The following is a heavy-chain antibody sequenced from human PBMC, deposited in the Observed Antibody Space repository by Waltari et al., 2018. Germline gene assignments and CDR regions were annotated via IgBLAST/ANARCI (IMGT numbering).Heavy chain of an antibody. CDR3: ARLGITIFGVVSRNWFDP. CDR2: IKQDGSEK. Sequence: EVQLVESGGGLVQPGGSLRLSCAASGFTFSSYWMSWVRQAPGKGLEWVANIKQDGSEKYYVDSGNGRFTISRDNAKNSLYLQMNSLRAEDTAVYYCARLGITIFGVVSRNWFDPWGQGTLVTVSS. V-gene: IGHV3-7*01. J-gene: IGHJ5*02. D-gene: IGHD3-3*01. CDR1: GFTFSSYW.